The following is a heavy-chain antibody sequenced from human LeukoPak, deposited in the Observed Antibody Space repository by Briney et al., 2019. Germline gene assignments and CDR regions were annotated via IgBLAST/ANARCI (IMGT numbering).Heavy chain of an antibody. CDR2: IYYSGST. CDR3: AREDPYSYGFCY. J-gene: IGHJ4*02. CDR1: GGSISSGDYY. V-gene: IGHV4-30-4*01. Sequence: SETLSLTCTVSGGSISSGDYYWSWIRQPPGKGLEWIGYIYYSGSTYYNPSLKSRVTISVDTSKNQFSLKLSSVTAADTAVYYCAREDPYSYGFCYWGQGTLVTVSS. D-gene: IGHD5-18*01.